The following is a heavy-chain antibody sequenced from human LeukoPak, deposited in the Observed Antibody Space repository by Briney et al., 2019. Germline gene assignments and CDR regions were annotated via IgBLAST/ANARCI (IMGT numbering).Heavy chain of an antibody. V-gene: IGHV3-11*01. CDR3: ARDGGVLNYYGSGSYFDY. D-gene: IGHD3-10*01. J-gene: IGHJ4*02. CDR2: ISSSGSTI. CDR1: GFTFSDYY. Sequence: GGSLRLSCAASGFTFSDYYMSWIRQAPGKGLEWVSYISSSGSTIYYADSVKGRFTISRDNAKNSLYLQMNSLRAEDTAVYYCARDGGVLNYYGSGSYFDYWGQGTLVTVSS.